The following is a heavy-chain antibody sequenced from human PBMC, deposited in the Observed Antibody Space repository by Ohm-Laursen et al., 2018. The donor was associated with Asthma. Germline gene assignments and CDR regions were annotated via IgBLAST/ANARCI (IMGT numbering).Heavy chain of an antibody. V-gene: IGHV3-23*01. Sequence: SLRLSCAASGFTFSSYSMNWVRQAPGKGLEWVSAISGSGGSTYYADSVKGRFTISRDDSKNTLYLQMNSLRAEDTAVYYCAKDPRGAVAGYYYYGMDVWGQGTTVTVSS. D-gene: IGHD6-19*01. CDR2: ISGSGGST. CDR1: GFTFSSYS. CDR3: AKDPRGAVAGYYYYGMDV. J-gene: IGHJ6*02.